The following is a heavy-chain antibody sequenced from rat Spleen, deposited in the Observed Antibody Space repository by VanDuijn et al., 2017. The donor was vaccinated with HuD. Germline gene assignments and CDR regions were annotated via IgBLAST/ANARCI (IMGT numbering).Heavy chain of an antibody. V-gene: IGHV2-41*01. CDR3: ARHGYNSGYGDY. CDR2: GA. Sequence: GARYNSVLKSRLSFSKDASKSQVFLKMSSLQTEDTATYYCARHGYNSGYGDYWGQGVMVTVSS. J-gene: IGHJ2*01. D-gene: IGHD4-3*01.